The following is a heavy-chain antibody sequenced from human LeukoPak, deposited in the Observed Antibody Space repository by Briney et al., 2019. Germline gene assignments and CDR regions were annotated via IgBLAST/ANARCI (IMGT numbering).Heavy chain of an antibody. CDR2: IYYSGST. V-gene: IGHV4-59*01. J-gene: IGHJ5*02. Sequence: SETLSLTCTVSGGSISSYYWSWIRQPPGKGLEWIGYIYYSGSTNYNPSLKSRVTISVDTSKNQFSLKLSSATAADTAVYYCARDYARGIRGYSYGPNWFDPWGQGTLVTVSS. D-gene: IGHD5-18*01. CDR3: ARDYARGIRGYSYGPNWFDP. CDR1: GGSISSYY.